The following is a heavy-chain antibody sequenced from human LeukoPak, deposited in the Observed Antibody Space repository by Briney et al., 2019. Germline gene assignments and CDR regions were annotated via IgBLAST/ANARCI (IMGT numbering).Heavy chain of an antibody. CDR1: GFTFSSYA. Sequence: GGSLRLSCAASGFTFSSYAVSWVRQAPGKGLEWVSAISGSGGSTYYADSVKGRFTISRDNSKNTLYLQMNSLRAEDTAVYYCAKDVYGDYWGYYFDYWGQGTLVTVSS. J-gene: IGHJ4*02. CDR3: AKDVYGDYWGYYFDY. D-gene: IGHD4-17*01. CDR2: ISGSGGST. V-gene: IGHV3-23*01.